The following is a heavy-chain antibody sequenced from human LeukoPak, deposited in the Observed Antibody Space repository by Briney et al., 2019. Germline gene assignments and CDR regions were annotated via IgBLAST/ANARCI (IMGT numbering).Heavy chain of an antibody. Sequence: GRSLSLTCAASGFTFSRYAVHWVRQAPGKGLEWVAVVSYDGFNKYYADSVKGRFSLSRDNSKNTLSLQMNSLRTEDTAVYYRAREERFLQWPYYNGMDVWGQGTTVTVSS. CDR2: VSYDGFNK. CDR1: GFTFSRYA. CDR3: AREERFLQWPYYNGMDV. J-gene: IGHJ6*02. D-gene: IGHD3-3*01. V-gene: IGHV3-30-3*01.